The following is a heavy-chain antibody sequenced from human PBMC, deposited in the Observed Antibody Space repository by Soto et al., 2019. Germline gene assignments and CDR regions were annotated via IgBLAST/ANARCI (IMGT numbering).Heavy chain of an antibody. Sequence: ASVKVSCKASGYSFTSYGISWVRQAPGQGLEWMGWISAYNGNKKYAQKLQGRVTMTTDTSKSTAYKELRSLRSDDTAVYYCARDLGQQLVDYWGQGTLVTVSS. CDR1: GYSFTSYG. J-gene: IGHJ4*02. D-gene: IGHD6-13*01. CDR2: ISAYNGNK. V-gene: IGHV1-18*01. CDR3: ARDLGQQLVDY.